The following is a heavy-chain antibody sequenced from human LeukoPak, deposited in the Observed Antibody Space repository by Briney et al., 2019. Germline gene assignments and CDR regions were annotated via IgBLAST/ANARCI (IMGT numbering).Heavy chain of an antibody. V-gene: IGHV3-53*01. CDR1: GFTVSSNY. J-gene: IGHJ3*02. Sequence: PGGSLRLSCAASGFTVSSNYMSWVRQAPGKGLGWVSVIYSGGSTKYADSVKGRFTISRDHSKNTLYLQMNSLRAEDTAVYYCAKDQGYSSAWYSRDGFDMWGQGTMVTVSS. CDR2: IYSGGST. D-gene: IGHD6-19*01. CDR3: AKDQGYSSAWYSRDGFDM.